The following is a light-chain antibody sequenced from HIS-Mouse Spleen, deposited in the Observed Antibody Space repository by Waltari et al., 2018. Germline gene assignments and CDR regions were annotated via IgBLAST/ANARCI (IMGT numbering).Light chain of an antibody. Sequence: SYELTQQPSVSVSPGQTARITCSGDSCPKKYAYWYQQKSGQAPVLVIYEDSKRPSGIPERFSGSSSGTMATLTISGAQVEDEADYYCYSTDSSGNHRVFGGGTKLTVL. CDR1: SCPKKY. CDR3: YSTDSSGNHRV. V-gene: IGLV3-10*01. CDR2: EDS. J-gene: IGLJ2*01.